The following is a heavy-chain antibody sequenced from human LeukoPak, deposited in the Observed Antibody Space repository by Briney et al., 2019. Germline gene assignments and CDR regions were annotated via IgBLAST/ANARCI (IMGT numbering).Heavy chain of an antibody. J-gene: IGHJ5*02. V-gene: IGHV4-59*10. Sequence: SETLSLTCAVYGGSISSYYWSWIRQPAGKGLEWIGRIYTSGSTNYNPSLKSRVTMSVDTSKNQFSLKLSSVTAADTAVYYCARVYDSSGYALGWFDPWGQGTLVTVSS. CDR1: GGSISSYY. CDR3: ARVYDSSGYALGWFDP. D-gene: IGHD3-22*01. CDR2: IYTSGST.